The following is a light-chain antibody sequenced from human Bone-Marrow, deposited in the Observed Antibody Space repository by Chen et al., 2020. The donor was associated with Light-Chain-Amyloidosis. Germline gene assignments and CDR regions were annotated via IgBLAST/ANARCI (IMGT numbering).Light chain of an antibody. CDR1: SSDVGGDNH. V-gene: IGLV2-14*01. CDR2: EVT. Sequence: QSALTQPASVSGSPGQSSNIYCTGTSSDVGGDNHVSWYQQHPDKAPKLMIYEVTNRPSWVPDRFSGSKSDNTASLTISGLQTEDEAYYFCSSYTITNTLVFGSGTRVTVL. CDR3: SSYTITNTLV. J-gene: IGLJ1*01.